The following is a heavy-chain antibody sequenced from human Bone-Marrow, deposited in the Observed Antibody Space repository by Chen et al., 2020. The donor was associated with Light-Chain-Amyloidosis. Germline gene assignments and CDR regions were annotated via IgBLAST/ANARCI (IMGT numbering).Heavy chain of an antibody. CDR2: FYYSGKT. CDR3: ARGSYFDSLFLEF. CDR1: GGSVSSSTYY. D-gene: IGHD3-22*01. J-gene: IGHJ4*02. Sequence: QVHLKESGPGLVKASETLSLTCSVSGGSVSSSTYYWSWIRQPPGKGLEWIGYFYYSGKTNYNPSLKSRVTISGDTSRSEFSLKLTSVTAVDTALYYCARGSYFDSLFLEFWGQGTLVTVSS. V-gene: IGHV4-61*01.